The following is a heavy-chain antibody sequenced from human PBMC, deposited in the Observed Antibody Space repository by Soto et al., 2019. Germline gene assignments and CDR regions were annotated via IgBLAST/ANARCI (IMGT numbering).Heavy chain of an antibody. J-gene: IGHJ4*02. V-gene: IGHV3-30-3*01. CDR2: ISYDGSNK. Sequence: QVQLVESGGGVVQPGRSLRLSCAASGFTFSSYAMHWVRQAPGKGLEWVAVISYDGSNKYYADSVKGRFTISRDNSKNTLYLRMNSLRAEDTAVYYCARQDIVATISVGTFDYWGQGTLVTVSS. CDR3: ARQDIVATISVGTFDY. CDR1: GFTFSSYA. D-gene: IGHD5-12*01.